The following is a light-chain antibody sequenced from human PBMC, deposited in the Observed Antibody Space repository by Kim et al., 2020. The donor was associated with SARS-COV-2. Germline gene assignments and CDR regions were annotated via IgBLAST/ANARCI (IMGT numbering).Light chain of an antibody. CDR2: QDT. Sequence: SYELTQPPSVSVSPGQTASITCSGDKLGDKYACWYQQKPGQSPVLVIYQDTKRPSGIPERFSGSNSGNTATLTINGTQAMDEADYYCQAWDSSTVVCGGG. CDR3: QAWDSSTVV. J-gene: IGLJ2*01. V-gene: IGLV3-1*01. CDR1: KLGDKY.